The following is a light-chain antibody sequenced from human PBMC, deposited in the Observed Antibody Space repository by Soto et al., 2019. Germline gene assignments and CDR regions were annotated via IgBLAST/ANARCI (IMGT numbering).Light chain of an antibody. CDR3: QSYATSLSADYV. CDR2: GNI. Sequence: QSVLTQPPSVSGAPGQRVTISCTGSSSNIGAGYDVHWYQQLPGTAPKLLSYGNINRPSWVPDRFSGSKSGTSASLAITGLQAEDYADYYCQSYATSLSADYVFGTGTKLTVL. J-gene: IGLJ1*01. CDR1: SSNIGAGYD. V-gene: IGLV1-40*01.